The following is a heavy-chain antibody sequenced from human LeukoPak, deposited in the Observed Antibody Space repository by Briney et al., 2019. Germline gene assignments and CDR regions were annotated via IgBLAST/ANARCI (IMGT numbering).Heavy chain of an antibody. J-gene: IGHJ4*02. V-gene: IGHV3-23*01. CDR1: GFTFSSDA. CDR2: ISGSDGST. D-gene: IGHD6-19*01. Sequence: GGSLRLSCAASGFTFSSDAMSWVRQAPGKGLEWVSAISGSDGSTYYADSVKGRFTISRDNSKNTLYLQMNSLRAEDTAVYYCAKGQEQWLGSRIFDYWGQGTLVTVSS. CDR3: AKGQEQWLGSRIFDY.